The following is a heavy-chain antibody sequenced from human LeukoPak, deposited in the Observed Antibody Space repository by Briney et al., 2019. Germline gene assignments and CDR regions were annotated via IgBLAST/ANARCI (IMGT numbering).Heavy chain of an antibody. J-gene: IGHJ4*02. CDR1: GFTFSTYV. D-gene: IGHD3-3*01. Sequence: GGSLRLSCAASGFTFSTYVMNWFRPAPGKGLAWVSTISVGAEYIFYADSVKGRFTISRDDSNNALYLQMHSLRAEDTALYYCASGPPFLKYFEYWGQGTLVTVSS. CDR2: ISVGAEYI. V-gene: IGHV3-23*01. CDR3: ASGPPFLKYFEY.